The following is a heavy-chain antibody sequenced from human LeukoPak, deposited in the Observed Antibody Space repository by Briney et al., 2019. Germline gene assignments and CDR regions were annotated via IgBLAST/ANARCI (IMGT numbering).Heavy chain of an antibody. CDR3: AKDPRGGYSNGYPFDY. Sequence: PGRSLRLSCAASGFTFSTYAMSWVRQAPGKGLEWVSGISGSGLSTSYADSVKGRFTISRDNSKNTLYLQMNSLRAEDTAVYYRAKDPRGGYSNGYPFDYWGQGTLVTVSS. J-gene: IGHJ4*02. D-gene: IGHD5-18*01. V-gene: IGHV3-23*01. CDR2: ISGSGLST. CDR1: GFTFSTYA.